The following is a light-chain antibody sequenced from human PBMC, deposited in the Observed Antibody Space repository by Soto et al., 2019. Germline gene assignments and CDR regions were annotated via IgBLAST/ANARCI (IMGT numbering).Light chain of an antibody. CDR1: QAITNN. J-gene: IGKJ4*01. V-gene: IGKV1-9*01. CDR2: EES. Sequence: DIHLTQSPSSLSASVGDRVTITCRASQAITNNLAWYQQKPGNPPRLLIYEESTLHSGVPSRFSGRKVGTQFILTIDSXXPXDFATYYCQQVKSYPRTFGGGTKVEIK. CDR3: QQVKSYPRT.